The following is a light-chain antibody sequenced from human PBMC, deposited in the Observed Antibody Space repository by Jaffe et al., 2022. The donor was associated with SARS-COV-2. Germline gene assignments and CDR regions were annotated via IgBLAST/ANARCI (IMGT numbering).Light chain of an antibody. V-gene: IGKV3-20*01. CDR2: GVS. J-gene: IGKJ1*01. CDR1: QSVSSNY. Sequence: EIVLTQSPGTLSLSPGERATLSCRASQSVSSNYLAWYQHKPGQAPRLLIYGVSSRATGIPDRFSGSGSGTDFTLTISRLEPEDFAVYYCQQYDTSPSTFGQGTKVEIK. CDR3: QQYDTSPST.